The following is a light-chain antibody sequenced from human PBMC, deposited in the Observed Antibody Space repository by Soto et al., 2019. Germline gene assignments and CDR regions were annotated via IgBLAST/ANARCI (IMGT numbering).Light chain of an antibody. V-gene: IGLV2-14*01. J-gene: IGLJ1*01. CDR3: CSNKIGSTGV. CDR1: SSDIGYYNY. CDR2: QVT. Sequence: QSALTQPASVSGSPGQSITISCTGTSSDIGYYNYVSWFQQHPGKAPKLIISQVTNRPSGISTRFSGSKSGNTASLTISGLQAEDFALYSCCSNKIGSTGVFGTGTKLTVL.